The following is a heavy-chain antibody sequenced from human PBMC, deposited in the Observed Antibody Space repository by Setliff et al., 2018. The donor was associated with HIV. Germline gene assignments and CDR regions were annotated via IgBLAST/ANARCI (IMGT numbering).Heavy chain of an antibody. CDR3: GGGQYCGGDCYSV. D-gene: IGHD2-21*02. J-gene: IGHJ4*02. CDR1: GYTFSTYA. Sequence: ASVKVSCKASGYTFSTYAIHWVRQAPGQRLEWMGWINPNSGDTNYAQKFQGRVTMTRDTSISTAYMELSRLRSDDTAVCCCGGGQYCGGDCYSVWGQGTLGNVSS. CDR2: INPNSGDT. V-gene: IGHV1-2*02.